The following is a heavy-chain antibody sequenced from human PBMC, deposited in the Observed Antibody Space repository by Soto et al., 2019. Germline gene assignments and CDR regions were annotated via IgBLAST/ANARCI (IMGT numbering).Heavy chain of an antibody. CDR3: AGGGVRGVITRTRDYYGMDV. J-gene: IGHJ6*02. CDR1: GFTFEDYG. D-gene: IGHD3-10*01. CDR2: INWNGDRT. V-gene: IGHV3-20*04. Sequence: PGGSLRLSCAASGFTFEDYGMNWVRQVPGKGLEWVSGINWNGDRTDYVDSVKGRFTISRDNAKNSLYLQMNSLRAEDTAVYYCAGGGVRGVITRTRDYYGMDVWGQGTTVTVSS.